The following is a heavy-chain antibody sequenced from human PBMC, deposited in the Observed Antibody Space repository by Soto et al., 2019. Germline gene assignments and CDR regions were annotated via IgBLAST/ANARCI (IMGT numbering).Heavy chain of an antibody. J-gene: IGHJ4*02. Sequence: EVQLLESGGTLVQPGGSLRLSCAASGFAFSNFAMAWVRQAPGKGPEWVSAIGGSGGYTFYADSAEGRFTISRDDSKNTLYLQMNSLRDEDTAIYYCVRDPVIFHNGSGWYYIVDGGQGTQINISS. V-gene: IGHV3-23*01. CDR1: GFAFSNFA. CDR2: IGGSGGYT. D-gene: IGHD6-13*01. CDR3: VRDPVIFHNGSGWYYIVD.